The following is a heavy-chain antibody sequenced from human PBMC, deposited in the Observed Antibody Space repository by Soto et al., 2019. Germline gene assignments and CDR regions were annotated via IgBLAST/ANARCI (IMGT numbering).Heavy chain of an antibody. J-gene: IGHJ4*02. D-gene: IGHD2-8*01. CDR1: GYTFTSYG. Sequence: QVQLVQSGAEVKKPGASVKVSCKASGYTFTSYGISWVRQAPGQGLEWMGWINAYNGNTNYAQKLQGRVTMTTDTTTSTAYMELRSLRSDGTAVFDCARDPGACTYFDYWGQGTLVTVSS. V-gene: IGHV1-18*01. CDR2: INAYNGNT. CDR3: ARDPGACTYFDY.